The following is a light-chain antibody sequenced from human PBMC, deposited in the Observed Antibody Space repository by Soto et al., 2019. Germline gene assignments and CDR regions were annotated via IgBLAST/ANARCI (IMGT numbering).Light chain of an antibody. CDR2: NTN. CDR3: LLYLGGGIWV. V-gene: IGLV8-61*01. CDR1: SGPVFTSSY. Sequence: QAVVTQEPSFSVSPGGTFTLTCGLSSGPVFTSSYPNWYQQTPGQAPRTLIFNTNTRSSGVPDRFSGSILGDKAALTITGAQADDDSYYYCLLYLGGGIWVFGGGTKLTVL. J-gene: IGLJ3*02.